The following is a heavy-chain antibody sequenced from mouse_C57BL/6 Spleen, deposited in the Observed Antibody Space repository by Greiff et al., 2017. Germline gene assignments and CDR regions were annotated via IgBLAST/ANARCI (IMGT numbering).Heavy chain of an antibody. V-gene: IGHV5-4*01. D-gene: IGHD1-1*01. J-gene: IGHJ1*03. CDR1: GFTFSSYA. CDR3: ARDYYRSSYGYFDV. Sequence: VPLVESGGGLVKPGGSLKLSCAASGFTFSSYAMSWVRQTPEKRLEWVATISDGGSYTYYPDNVKGRFTISRDNAKNNLYLQMSHLKSEDTAMYYCARDYYRSSYGYFDVWGTGTTVTVSS. CDR2: ISDGGSYT.